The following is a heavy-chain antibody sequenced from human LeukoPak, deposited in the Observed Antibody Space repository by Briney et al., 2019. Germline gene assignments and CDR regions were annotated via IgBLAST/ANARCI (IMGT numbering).Heavy chain of an antibody. CDR3: AELGITMIGGV. J-gene: IGHJ6*04. CDR1: GFTFSGSG. CDR2: IRYHGSDK. Sequence: GGSLRLSCAASGFTFSGSGMHWVRQAPGKGLEWVAFIRYHGSDKFYADSVKGRFTISRDNSKNTLYLQMNSLRAEDTAVYYCAELGITMIGGVWGKGTTVTISS. D-gene: IGHD3-10*02. V-gene: IGHV3-30*02.